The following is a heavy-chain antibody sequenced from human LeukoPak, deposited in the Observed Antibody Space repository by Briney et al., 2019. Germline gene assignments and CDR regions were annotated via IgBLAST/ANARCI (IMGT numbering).Heavy chain of an antibody. J-gene: IGHJ3*02. CDR2: MNPNSGNT. D-gene: IGHD2-15*01. V-gene: IGHV1-8*01. Sequence: GASVKVSCKASGYTFTSYDINWVRQATGQGLEWMGWMNPNSGNTSYAQKFQGRVTMTRDTSTSTVYMELSSLRSEDTAVYYCARDRGGYCSGGSCYSDAFDIWGQGTMVTVSS. CDR1: GYTFTSYD. CDR3: ARDRGGYCSGGSCYSDAFDI.